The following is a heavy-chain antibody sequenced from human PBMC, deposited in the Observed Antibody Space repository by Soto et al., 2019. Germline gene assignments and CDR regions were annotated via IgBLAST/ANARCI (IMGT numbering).Heavy chain of an antibody. CDR2: ISGSGGST. CDR1: GFTFSSYA. V-gene: IGHV3-23*01. Sequence: EVQLLESGGGLVQPGGSLRLSCAASGFTFSSYAMSWVRQAPGKGLEWVSAISGSGGSTNYADSVKGRFTISRDNSKNTLYLQMNSLRAADTAVYYCAQDGWELLRGFDPWGQGTLVTVSS. CDR3: AQDGWELLRGFDP. J-gene: IGHJ5*02. D-gene: IGHD1-26*01.